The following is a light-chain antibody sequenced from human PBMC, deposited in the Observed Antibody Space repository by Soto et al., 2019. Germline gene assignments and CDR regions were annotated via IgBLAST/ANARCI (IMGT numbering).Light chain of an antibody. V-gene: IGKV1-12*01. CDR3: QQSLSFPPT. CDR1: QAIDSW. Sequence: DIQMTQSPSSVSASVGDRVTITCRASQAIDSWLAWYQQKPGEAPKLLIFTGSLLHSGVPRRVSGSGSGTDFTLTISSLQPEDFATYYCQQSLSFPPTFGQGTKV. CDR2: TGS. J-gene: IGKJ1*01.